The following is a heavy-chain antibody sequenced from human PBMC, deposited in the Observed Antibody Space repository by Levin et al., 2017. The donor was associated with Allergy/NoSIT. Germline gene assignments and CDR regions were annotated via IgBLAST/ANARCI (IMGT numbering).Heavy chain of an antibody. J-gene: IGHJ4*02. Sequence: PGGSLRLSCKGSGYTFPSFWIGWVRQMAGKGLEWMGIIFPGDSDTRYSPSFQGQVTISVDKSINTAYLQWSSLKASDTAMYYCARHDRPGAGWGSFNYWGQGTLVTVSS. CDR3: ARHDRPGAGWGSFNY. V-gene: IGHV5-51*01. D-gene: IGHD3-16*01. CDR2: IFPGDSDT. CDR1: GYTFPSFW.